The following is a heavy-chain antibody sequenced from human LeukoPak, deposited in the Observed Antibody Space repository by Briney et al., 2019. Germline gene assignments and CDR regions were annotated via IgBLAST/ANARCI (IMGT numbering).Heavy chain of an antibody. CDR2: INHSGST. CDR1: GGSFSGYY. J-gene: IGHJ6*03. D-gene: IGHD6-13*01. V-gene: IGHV4-34*01. CDR3: ARRGEGCAAAGKCRYYYYMDV. Sequence: SETLSLTCAVYGGSFSGYYWSWIRQPPGKGLEWIGEINHSGSTNYNPSLKSRVTISVDTSKNQFSLKLSSVTAADTAVYYCARRGEGCAAAGKCRYYYYMDVWGKGTTVTISS.